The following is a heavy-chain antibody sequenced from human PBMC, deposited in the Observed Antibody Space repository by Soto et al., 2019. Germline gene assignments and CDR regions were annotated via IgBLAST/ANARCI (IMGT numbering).Heavy chain of an antibody. CDR3: AVTGYSSSPYDN. V-gene: IGHV1-69*13. J-gene: IGHJ4*02. Sequence: SVKVSCKASGGTFSSHAISWVRQAPGQGLEWMGGIIPIFGTANYAQKFQGRVTITADESTSTAYMELSSLRSEDTAVYYCAVTGYSSSPYDNWGQGTLVTVSS. CDR2: IIPIFGTA. CDR1: GGTFSSHA. D-gene: IGHD6-13*01.